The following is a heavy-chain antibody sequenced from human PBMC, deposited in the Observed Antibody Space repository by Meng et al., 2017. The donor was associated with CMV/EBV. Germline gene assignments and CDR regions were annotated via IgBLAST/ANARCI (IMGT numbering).Heavy chain of an antibody. Sequence: SVKVSCKASGGTFSSYAISWLRQAPGQGLEWMGGIIPIFGTANYAQKLQGRVTITTDDSTSTAYMELTSRRSEDTAVYHCAGGLGNYYYGMGVWGQGTTVTVSS. D-gene: IGHD3-16*01. CDR2: IIPIFGTA. CDR3: AGGLGNYYYGMGV. J-gene: IGHJ6*02. V-gene: IGHV1-69*05. CDR1: GGTFSSYA.